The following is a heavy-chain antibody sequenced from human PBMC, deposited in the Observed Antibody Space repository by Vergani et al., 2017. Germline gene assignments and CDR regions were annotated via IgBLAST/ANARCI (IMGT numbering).Heavy chain of an antibody. D-gene: IGHD1-26*01. J-gene: IGHJ4*02. V-gene: IGHV4-34*01. CDR1: GGSFSGYY. CDR2: INHSGST. Sequence: QVQLQQWGAGLLKPSETLSLTCAVYGGSFSGYYWSWIRQPPGKGLEWIGEINHSGSTNYNPSLKSRVTISVDTSKNQFSLKLSSVTAADTTVYYCARRFFSGLRQYFDYWGQGTLVTVSS. CDR3: ARRFFSGLRQYFDY.